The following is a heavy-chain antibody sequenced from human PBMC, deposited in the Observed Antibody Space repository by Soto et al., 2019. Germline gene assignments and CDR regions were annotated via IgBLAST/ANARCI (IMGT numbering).Heavy chain of an antibody. CDR3: ARTNSGWYYFDY. D-gene: IGHD6-19*01. CDR2: IYYSGST. CDR1: GGSISSYY. V-gene: IGHV4-59*08. Sequence: QVQLQESGPGLVKPSETLSLTCTVSGGSISSYYWNWIRQPPGKGLEWIGYIYYSGSTNYNPSLKRRVTISVDTSKNQFSLRLTSVTAADTAMYYCARTNSGWYYFDYWGQGILVTVSS. J-gene: IGHJ4*02.